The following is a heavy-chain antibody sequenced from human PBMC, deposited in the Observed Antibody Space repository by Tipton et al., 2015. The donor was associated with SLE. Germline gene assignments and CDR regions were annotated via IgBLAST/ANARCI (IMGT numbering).Heavy chain of an antibody. CDR1: GFTFSSYA. V-gene: IGHV3-23*01. CDR3: AREGYSSGWYDY. D-gene: IGHD6-19*01. J-gene: IGHJ4*02. Sequence: GSLRLSCAASGFTFSSYAMSWVRQAPGKGLEWVSAISGSGGSTYYADSVKGRFTISRDNAKNSLYLQMNSLRAEDTAVYYCAREGYSSGWYDYWGQGTLVTVSS. CDR2: ISGSGGST.